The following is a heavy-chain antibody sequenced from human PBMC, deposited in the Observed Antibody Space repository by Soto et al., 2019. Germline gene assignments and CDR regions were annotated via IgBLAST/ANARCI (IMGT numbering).Heavy chain of an antibody. J-gene: IGHJ6*02. CDR3: AKDEVRTASLYAMDV. D-gene: IGHD3-10*01. V-gene: IGHV3-30*18. CDR2: ISYDGSNR. Sequence: QVQLMESGGGVVQPGRSLRLSCAASGFTFSTYGMHWVRQAPGKGLEWVALISYDGSNRNSADSVKGRFTISRDNSKKTLYLQMNSLRVEDTAVYYCAKDEVRTASLYAMDVWGQVTTVTVSS. CDR1: GFTFSTYG.